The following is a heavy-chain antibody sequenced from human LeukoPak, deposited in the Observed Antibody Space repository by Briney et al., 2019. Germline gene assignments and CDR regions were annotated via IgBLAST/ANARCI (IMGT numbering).Heavy chain of an antibody. J-gene: IGHJ4*02. CDR3: ATGYYEPFEK. V-gene: IGHV4-59*01. D-gene: IGHD3-22*01. Sequence: SETLSLTCTVSGGSISSYYWNWIRQPPGTGQERIGCISDTGTTKYNPAFKSRATISVDTSKNQFSLKLTSVTAADTAVYFCATGYYEPFEKWGQGTLVSVSS. CDR2: ISDTGTT. CDR1: GGSISSYY.